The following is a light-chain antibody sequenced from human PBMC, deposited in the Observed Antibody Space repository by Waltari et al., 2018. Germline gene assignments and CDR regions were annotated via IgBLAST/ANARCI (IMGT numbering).Light chain of an antibody. CDR2: ATS. V-gene: IGKV3-11*01. CDR3: QQRTFSPRWT. J-gene: IGKJ1*01. Sequence: EIVLTQSPATLSLSPGERATLSCRACQSVRIPLAWYQHQPGQAPSLLIYATSNRAIGIPARFSGGGFGTDVTLTISTLEPEDFAVYYCQQRTFSPRWTFGQGTRVEIK. CDR1: QSVRIP.